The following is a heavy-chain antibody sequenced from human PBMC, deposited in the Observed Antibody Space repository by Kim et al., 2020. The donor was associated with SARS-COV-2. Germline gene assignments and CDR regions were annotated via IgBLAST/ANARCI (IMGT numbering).Heavy chain of an antibody. Sequence: GGSLRLSCAASGFTFSSYWMHWVRQAPGKGLVWVSRINSDGSSTSYADSVKGRFTISRDNAKNTLYLQMNSLRAEDTAVYYCAREEGDDGMRLGYFDYWGQGTLVTVSS. D-gene: IGHD3-16*01. CDR1: GFTFSSYW. CDR3: AREEGDDGMRLGYFDY. J-gene: IGHJ4*02. V-gene: IGHV3-74*01. CDR2: INSDGSST.